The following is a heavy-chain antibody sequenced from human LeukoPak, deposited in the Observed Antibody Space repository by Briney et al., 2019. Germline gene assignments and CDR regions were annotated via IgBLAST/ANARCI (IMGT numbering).Heavy chain of an antibody. CDR2: IYSSGNT. Sequence: SETLSLTCTVSGDSITSGRYYWSWIRQPAGKELEWIGRIYSSGNTDYHPYIVSLKSRATMSVDTSKNQFSLKLSSVTAADTAVYYCARGPLYGASIRNDFWSGYPYFDYWGQGTLVTVSS. CDR3: ARGPLYGASIRNDFWSGYPYFDY. J-gene: IGHJ4*02. V-gene: IGHV4-61*02. D-gene: IGHD3-3*01. CDR1: GDSITSGRYY.